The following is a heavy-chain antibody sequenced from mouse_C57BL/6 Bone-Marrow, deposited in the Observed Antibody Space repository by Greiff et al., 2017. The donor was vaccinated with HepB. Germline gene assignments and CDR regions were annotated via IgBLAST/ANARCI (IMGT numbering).Heavy chain of an antibody. CDR1: GYTFTSYW. CDR2: IHPNSGST. Sequence: QVQLKQPGAELVKPGASVKLSCKASGYTFTSYWMHWVKQRPGQGLEWIGMIHPNSGSTNYNEKFKSKATLTVDKSSSTAYMQLSSLTSEDSAVYYCARSCTVITTVVAWGQGTTLTVSS. D-gene: IGHD1-1*01. CDR3: ARSCTVITTVVA. V-gene: IGHV1-64*01. J-gene: IGHJ2*01.